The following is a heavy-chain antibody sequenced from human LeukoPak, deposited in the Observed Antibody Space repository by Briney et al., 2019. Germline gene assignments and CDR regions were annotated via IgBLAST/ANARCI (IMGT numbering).Heavy chain of an antibody. D-gene: IGHD6-19*01. CDR2: IYYSGRT. CDR3: ARLAVAGINDY. V-gene: IGHV4-39*01. Sequence: SETLSLTCTVSGGSISSSSYYWGWIRQPPGKGLEWIGSIYYSGRTYYNPSLKSRVTISVDTSKSQFSLELSSVTAADTAVYYCARLAVAGINDYWGQGTLVTVSS. J-gene: IGHJ4*02. CDR1: GGSISSSSYY.